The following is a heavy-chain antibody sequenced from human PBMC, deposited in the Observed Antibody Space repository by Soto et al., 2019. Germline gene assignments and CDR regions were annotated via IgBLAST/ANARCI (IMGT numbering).Heavy chain of an antibody. J-gene: IGHJ5*02. D-gene: IGHD3-9*01. CDR1: GASISTNHHN. CDR3: ARLPTGYPNWFDP. Sequence: SETLSLTCTVSGASISTNHHNWAWVRQPPGKGLEWMGNIHHRGDTYFNPSLGSRLSMSVDTSKTQFSLKLTSVTAADTAVYYCARLPTGYPNWFDPWGQGTLVTSPQ. CDR2: IHHRGDT. V-gene: IGHV4-39*01.